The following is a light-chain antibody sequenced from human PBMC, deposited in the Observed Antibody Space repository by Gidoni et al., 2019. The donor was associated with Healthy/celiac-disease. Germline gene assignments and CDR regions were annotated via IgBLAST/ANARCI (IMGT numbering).Light chain of an antibody. CDR1: QSVTSN. CDR2: GAS. V-gene: IGKV3-15*01. Sequence: EIVMTQSPATLSVSPGERATLSCRASQSVTSNLAWYQQKPGQAPRLLIDGASTRAAGIPASSIGSGAATKFTPTISSLQSEDFAVFYYQQYNNWSPEANTFGRGTKLEIK. J-gene: IGKJ2*01. CDR3: QQYNNWSPEANT.